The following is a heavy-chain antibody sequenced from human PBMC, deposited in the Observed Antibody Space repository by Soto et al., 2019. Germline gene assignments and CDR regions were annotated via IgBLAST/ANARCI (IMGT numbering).Heavy chain of an antibody. CDR1: GLTFSTYG. V-gene: IGHV3-30*18. CDR3: VKDTLGGMTPVFMPGPD. Sequence: VQLVESGGGVVQPGRSLRLSCAASGLTFSTYGFHWVRQAPGKGLEWVAVISNDVRNIHYAESVKGRFTISRDNSKNTLYLQMNSLRPNDTAVYYCVKDTLGGMTPVFMPGPDWGQGTLVTVPS. D-gene: IGHD2-2*01. CDR2: ISNDVRNI. J-gene: IGHJ4*02.